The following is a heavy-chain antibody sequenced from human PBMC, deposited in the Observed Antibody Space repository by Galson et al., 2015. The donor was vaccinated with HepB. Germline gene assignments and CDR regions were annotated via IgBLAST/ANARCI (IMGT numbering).Heavy chain of an antibody. CDR3: TRWDSSLRAFDI. V-gene: IGHV3-49*03. D-gene: IGHD6-13*01. J-gene: IGHJ3*02. CDR2: IRSKAYGGTT. Sequence: SLRLSCAASGFTFGDYAMRWFRQAPGKGLEWVGFIRSKAYGGTTEYAASVKGRFTISRDDSKSSAYLQMNSLKTEDTAVYYCTRWDSSLRAFDIWGQGTMVTVSS. CDR1: GFTFGDYA.